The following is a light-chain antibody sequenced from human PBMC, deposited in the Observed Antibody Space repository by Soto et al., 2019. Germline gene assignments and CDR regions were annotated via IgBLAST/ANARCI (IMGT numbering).Light chain of an antibody. J-gene: IGLJ1*01. CDR2: EVT. CDR3: SSYTSTTTV. Sequence: QSALTQPASVSGSPGQSITISCTGTSSDVGSHNLVSWYQQHPGKAPKLMIYEVTYRPSGVSNRFSGSKSGNTASLTISGLQAEDEADYYCSSYTSTTTVFGTGTKLTVL. V-gene: IGLV2-14*02. CDR1: SSDVGSHNL.